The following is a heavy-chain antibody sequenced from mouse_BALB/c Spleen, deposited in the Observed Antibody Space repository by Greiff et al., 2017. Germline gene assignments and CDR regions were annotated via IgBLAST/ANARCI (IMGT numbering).Heavy chain of an antibody. CDR1: GFTFSSYW. CDR3: ARAGITHYFDY. D-gene: IGHD2-4*01. CDR2: IATGSDTS. V-gene: IGHV1S41*01. Sequence: DLVKPGASVKLSCKASGFTFSSYWINWIKQRPGQGLEWIGRIATGSDTSYYNDMFKGKATVTVDTSSSTVYIQLSSLSSEDSAVYICARAGITHYFDYWGQGTTLTVSS. J-gene: IGHJ2*01.